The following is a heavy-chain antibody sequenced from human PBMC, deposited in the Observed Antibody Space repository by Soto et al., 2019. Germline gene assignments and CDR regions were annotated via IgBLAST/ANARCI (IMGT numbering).Heavy chain of an antibody. CDR3: ARSGYSYGFDY. CDR2: IDWDDDK. V-gene: IGHV2-70*01. CDR1: GFSLSTSGMC. D-gene: IGHD5-18*01. J-gene: IGHJ4*02. Sequence: SGPTLGNPSHTLTLTCTFSGFSLSTSGMCVSWIRQPPGKALEWLALIDWDDDKYYSTSLKTRLTISKDTSKNQVVLTMTNMDHVDTATYYCARSGYSYGFDYWGQGPLVTVSS.